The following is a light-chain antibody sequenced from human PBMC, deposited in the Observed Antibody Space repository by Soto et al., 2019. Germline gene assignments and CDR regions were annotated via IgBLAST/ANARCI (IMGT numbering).Light chain of an antibody. CDR2: AAS. Sequence: IQVTQSHSPLSESVGDRVTITCRASQSISSYLNWYAQKPREAPKLLIYAASSLQSGVPSRFSGSGSGTDFTLTISSLQPEDFATYYCQQSYSTPITFGQGTRLEIK. V-gene: IGKV1-39*01. J-gene: IGKJ5*01. CDR3: QQSYSTPIT. CDR1: QSISSY.